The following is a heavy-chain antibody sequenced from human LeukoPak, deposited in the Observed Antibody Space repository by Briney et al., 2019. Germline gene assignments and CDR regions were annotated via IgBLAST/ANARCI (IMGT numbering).Heavy chain of an antibody. CDR1: GYTFTSYY. V-gene: IGHV1-46*01. D-gene: IGHD4-17*01. CDR3: ATMTTVKTAFHY. CDR2: INPSGGST. Sequence: ASVKVSCKASGYTFTSYYMHWVRQAPGQGLEWMGIINPSGGSTSYAQKFQGRVTMTEDTSTDTAYMELSSLRSEDTAVYYCATMTTVKTAFHYWGQGTLVTVSS. J-gene: IGHJ4*02.